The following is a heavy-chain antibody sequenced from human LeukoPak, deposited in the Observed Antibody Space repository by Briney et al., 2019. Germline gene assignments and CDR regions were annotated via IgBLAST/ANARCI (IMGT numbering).Heavy chain of an antibody. J-gene: IGHJ6*03. CDR2: ISGSGVNT. V-gene: IGHV3-23*01. CDR1: GFTFSSYA. CDR3: AKTPGYGDYSMDV. Sequence: GGSLRLSXAASGFTFSSYAMSWVRQAPGKGLEWVSTISGSGVNTYFADSVKGRFTISRDNSKNTLYLQMNTLRAEDTAVYYCAKTPGYGDYSMDVWGKGTTVTVSS. D-gene: IGHD4-17*01.